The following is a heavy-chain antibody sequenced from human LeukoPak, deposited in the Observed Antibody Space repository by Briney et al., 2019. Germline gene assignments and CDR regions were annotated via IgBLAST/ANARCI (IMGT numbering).Heavy chain of an antibody. Sequence: GGSLRLSCEVSGFTFSSYDMHWVRQTTGKGLEWVSGIGTTGDTHYPDSVKGRFTVSRENAKNSLYLQMNSLRAGDTAVYYCATRLCSSSGCRAYSHFSLDIWGRGTTVTVSS. CDR1: GFTFSSYD. CDR3: ATRLCSSSGCRAYSHFSLDI. V-gene: IGHV3-13*01. CDR2: IGTTGDT. D-gene: IGHD2-2*01. J-gene: IGHJ6*03.